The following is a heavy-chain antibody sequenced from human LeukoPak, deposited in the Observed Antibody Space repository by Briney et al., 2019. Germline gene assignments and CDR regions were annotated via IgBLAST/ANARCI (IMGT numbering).Heavy chain of an antibody. CDR1: GYTFTSYG. V-gene: IGHV1-18*01. CDR3: AREGGRYCSGGSCSSSNGWYGGLNY. D-gene: IGHD2-15*01. Sequence: ASVKVSCKASGYTFTSYGISWVRQAPGQGVEWMGWISTYNGHTNYARKVQGRVTMTTDTSTSTAYMELRSLRSDDTAVYFCAREGGRYCSGGSCSSSNGWYGGLNYWGRGTLVTVSS. J-gene: IGHJ4*02. CDR2: ISTYNGHT.